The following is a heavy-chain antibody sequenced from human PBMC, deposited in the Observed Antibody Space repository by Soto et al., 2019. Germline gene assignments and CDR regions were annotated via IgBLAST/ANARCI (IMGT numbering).Heavy chain of an antibody. D-gene: IGHD3-3*01. CDR2: ISYDGSNK. CDR3: AKAIMPSRTRLDTIFGVVSGMDG. J-gene: IGHJ6*02. V-gene: IGHV3-30*18. Sequence: GGSLRLSFAASGFTFSSYGMHWVRQAPGKGLEWVAVISYDGSNKYYADSVKGRFTISRDNSKNTLYLQMNSLRAEDTAVYYCAKAIMPSRTRLDTIFGVVSGMDGWAQGTTVTFSS. CDR1: GFTFSSYG.